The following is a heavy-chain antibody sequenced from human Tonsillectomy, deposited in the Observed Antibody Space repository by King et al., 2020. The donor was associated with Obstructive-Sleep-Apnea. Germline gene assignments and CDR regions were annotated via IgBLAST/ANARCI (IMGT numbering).Heavy chain of an antibody. Sequence: QLVQSGTEVKKPGESLTISCKNSGYSFTSYWIGCLGPMPGKGLVWMGIIFPADSDTRYNPSFQGRVTISADKSISTAYLQWSSLKASDTAMYYCARQQSYYYGMDVWGQGTTVTVSS. V-gene: IGHV5-51*01. CDR2: IFPADSDT. CDR1: GYSFTSYW. D-gene: IGHD6-19*01. J-gene: IGHJ6*02. CDR3: ARQQSYYYGMDV.